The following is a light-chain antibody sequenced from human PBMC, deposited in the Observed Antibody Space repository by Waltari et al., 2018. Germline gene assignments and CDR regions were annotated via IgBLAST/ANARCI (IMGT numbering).Light chain of an antibody. V-gene: IGLV2-11*01. CDR3: CSYVGSLRV. CDR1: SSDVGGYNY. J-gene: IGLJ1*01. Sequence: QSALTQPRSVSGSPGPSVTISCTGPSSDVGGYNYVSWYQQHPGKAPKLMIYDVSKRPSGVPDRFSGSKSGNTASLTISGLQAEDEADYYCCSYVGSLRVFGTGTKVTVL. CDR2: DVS.